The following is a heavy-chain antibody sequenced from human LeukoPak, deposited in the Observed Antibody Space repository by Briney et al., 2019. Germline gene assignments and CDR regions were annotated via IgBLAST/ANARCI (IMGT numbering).Heavy chain of an antibody. J-gene: IGHJ4*02. CDR2: IYHSGTT. D-gene: IGHD6-6*01. V-gene: IGHV4-38-2*02. Sequence: PSETLSLTCTVSGYSISSGYNWGWIRQPPGKGLEWIASIYHSGTTYYNPSLKSRVTISVDMSKNQFSLKLSSVTAADTAVYYCARPSIAARSIDYWGQGTLVTVSS. CDR3: ARPSIAARSIDY. CDR1: GYSISSGYN.